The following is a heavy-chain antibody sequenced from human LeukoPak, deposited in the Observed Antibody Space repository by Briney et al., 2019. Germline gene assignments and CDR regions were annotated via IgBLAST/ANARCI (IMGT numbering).Heavy chain of an antibody. CDR1: GFIFSSYW. J-gene: IGHJ4*02. CDR3: ARDRRPYYYGSGSLFDY. D-gene: IGHD3-10*01. V-gene: IGHV3-7*01. CDR2: INQDGSEK. Sequence: PGGSLRLSCAASGFIFSSYWMSWVRQAPGKGLEWVASINQDGSEKHYVDFVKGRLTMFRDNAKNSLFLQMNSLTAEDTAVYYCARDRRPYYYGSGSLFDYWGQGTLVTVSS.